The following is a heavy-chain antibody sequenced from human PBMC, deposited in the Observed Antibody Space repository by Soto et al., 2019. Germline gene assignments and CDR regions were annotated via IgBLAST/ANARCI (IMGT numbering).Heavy chain of an antibody. J-gene: IGHJ5*02. Sequence: SETLSLTCSVSGGSINSSSYFWGWVRQPPGKGLEWIGSIYYSGSTYYNPSLRSRVTISVDASKNQFSLKLSSVTAADTAVFYCARHYSSGSRNWFDPWGQGTLVTVSS. V-gene: IGHV4-39*01. D-gene: IGHD6-19*01. CDR1: GGSINSSSYF. CDR3: ARHYSSGSRNWFDP. CDR2: IYYSGST.